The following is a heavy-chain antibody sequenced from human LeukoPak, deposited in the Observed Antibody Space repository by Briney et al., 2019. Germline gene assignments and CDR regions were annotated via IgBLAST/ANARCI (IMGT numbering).Heavy chain of an antibody. CDR3: ARGSSVDILTGKRTYYYYYMDV. J-gene: IGHJ6*03. CDR1: GGLISISTYY. D-gene: IGHD3-9*01. CDR2: IYYSGST. Sequence: SETLSLTCTVSGGLISISTYYWGWIRQPPGKGLEWIGSIYYSGSTYYNPSLKSRVTISVDTSKNQFSLKLSSVTAADTAVYYCARGSSVDILTGKRTYYYYYMDVWGKGTTVTISS. V-gene: IGHV4-39*07.